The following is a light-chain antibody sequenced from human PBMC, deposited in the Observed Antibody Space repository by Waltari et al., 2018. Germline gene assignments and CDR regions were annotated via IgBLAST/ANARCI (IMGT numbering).Light chain of an antibody. CDR1: QSFNSW. Sequence: DIQMTQSPSTLSASIGDRVTITCRASQSFNSWLDWYQQKPGKAPKLLIYKASNLDSGVPSRFRGGGSGTEFTLTISSLQPDDFATYYCQQYNSYSLWTFGQGTKVEIK. CDR3: QQYNSYSLWT. V-gene: IGKV1-5*03. CDR2: KAS. J-gene: IGKJ1*01.